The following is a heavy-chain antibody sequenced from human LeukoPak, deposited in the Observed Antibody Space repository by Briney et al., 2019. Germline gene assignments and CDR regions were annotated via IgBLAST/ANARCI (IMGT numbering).Heavy chain of an antibody. D-gene: IGHD3-3*01. V-gene: IGHV3-15*01. CDR1: GFTFSNAW. J-gene: IGHJ4*02. CDR2: IKSKTDGGTT. CDR3: TTGPRPTYYDFWSGSYFDY. Sequence: PGGSLRLFCAASGFTFSNAWMSWVRQAPGKGLEWVGRIKSKTDGGTTDYAAPVKGRFTISRDGSKNTLYLQMNSLKTEDTAVYYCTTGPRPTYYDFWSGSYFDYWGQGTLVTVSS.